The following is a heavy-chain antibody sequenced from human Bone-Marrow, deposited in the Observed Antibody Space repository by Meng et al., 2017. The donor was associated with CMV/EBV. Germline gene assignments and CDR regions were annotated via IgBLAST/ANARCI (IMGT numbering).Heavy chain of an antibody. CDR2: INGDGTST. CDR3: ARKLPGQNGMDV. J-gene: IGHJ6*01. D-gene: IGHD4-23*01. Sequence: GESLKISCAASGFTFSSYAMSWVRQAPGKGLVWVSRINGDGTSTIYADSVKGRFTVSRDNAKNTLYLQMNSLRVEDTAVYYCARKLPGQNGMDVWGQGTTVTVSS. V-gene: IGHV3-74*01. CDR1: GFTFSSYA.